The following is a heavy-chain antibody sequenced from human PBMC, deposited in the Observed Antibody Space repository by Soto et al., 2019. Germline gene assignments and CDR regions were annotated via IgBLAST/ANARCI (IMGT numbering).Heavy chain of an antibody. CDR3: ARDQVPAALLGWFDP. D-gene: IGHD2-2*01. CDR2: INAGNGNT. V-gene: IGHV1-3*01. J-gene: IGHJ5*02. Sequence: ASVKVSCKASGYTFTSYDMNWVRQAPGQRLEWMGWINAGNGNTKYSQKFQGRVTITRDTSASTAYMELSSLRSEDTAVYYCARDQVPAALLGWFDPWGQGTLVTVSS. CDR1: GYTFTSYD.